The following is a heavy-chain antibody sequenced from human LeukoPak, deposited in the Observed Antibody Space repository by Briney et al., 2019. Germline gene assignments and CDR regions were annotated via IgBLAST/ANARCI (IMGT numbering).Heavy chain of an antibody. V-gene: IGHV4-34*01. CDR3: ARLRGYDYYYYMDV. CDR1: GGSFSGYY. J-gene: IGHJ6*03. Sequence: PSETLSLTCAVYGGSFSGYYWTWIRQPPGKGLEWIGEINHSGSTNYNPSLKSRVSISVDTSNNHFFLKLTSVTAADTAVYYCARLRGYDYYYYMDVWGKGTTVTISS. CDR2: INHSGST.